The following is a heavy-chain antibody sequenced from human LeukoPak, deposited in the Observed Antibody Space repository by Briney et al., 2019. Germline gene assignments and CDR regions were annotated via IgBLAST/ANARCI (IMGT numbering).Heavy chain of an antibody. CDR2: IWYDGSNK. CDR3: AKEAAVAGVGYNWFDP. CDR1: GFTFNSYG. Sequence: PGGSLRLSCAASGFTFNSYGMHWVRQAPGKGLEWVAIIWYDGSNKYYADSVKGRFTISRDNSKNTLYMQMNSLRTEDTAVYYCAKEAAVAGVGYNWFDPWGQGTLVTVSS. J-gene: IGHJ5*02. D-gene: IGHD6-19*01. V-gene: IGHV3-33*06.